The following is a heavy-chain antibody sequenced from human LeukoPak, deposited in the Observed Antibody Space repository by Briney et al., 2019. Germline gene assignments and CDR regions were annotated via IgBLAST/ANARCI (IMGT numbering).Heavy chain of an antibody. Sequence: GGSLRLSCAASGFTFSSCAMSWVRQAPGKGLEWVSAIVGSGSSTYYADSVKGRFTISRDNSKNTLYLQMNSLRAEDTAVYYCARANYYYDSSGYYYQFNYFDYWGQGTLVTVSS. CDR2: IVGSGSST. CDR3: ARANYYYDSSGYYYQFNYFDY. J-gene: IGHJ4*02. V-gene: IGHV3-23*01. D-gene: IGHD3-22*01. CDR1: GFTFSSCA.